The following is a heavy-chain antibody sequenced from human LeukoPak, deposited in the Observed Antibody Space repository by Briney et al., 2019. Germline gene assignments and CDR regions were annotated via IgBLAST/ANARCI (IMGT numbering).Heavy chain of an antibody. D-gene: IGHD1-26*01. Sequence: GESLQISCKASGYSFTNYWISWVRQMPGKGLEWMGRIDPTDSYSNYSPSFQGHVSISADKSISSAYLQLWSLRASDTAVYYCARHGARYQYNGMDVWGQGTTVTVSS. J-gene: IGHJ6*02. CDR2: IDPTDSYS. CDR3: ARHGARYQYNGMDV. V-gene: IGHV5-10-1*01. CDR1: GYSFTNYW.